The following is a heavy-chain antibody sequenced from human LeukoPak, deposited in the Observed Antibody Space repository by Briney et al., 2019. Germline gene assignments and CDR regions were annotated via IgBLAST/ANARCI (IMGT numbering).Heavy chain of an antibody. V-gene: IGHV4-61*02. Sequence: SETLSLTCTVSGDSLSSGSYYWTWIRQTAGEGLEWIGRIYYSGNTNYNPSLRSRVTISVDTSKNQFSLNIYSLTAADTAVYFCARGVVTQRYYMDVWGKGTTVTVSS. CDR3: ARGVVTQRYYMDV. J-gene: IGHJ6*03. CDR1: GDSLSSGSYY. CDR2: IYYSGNT. D-gene: IGHD3-22*01.